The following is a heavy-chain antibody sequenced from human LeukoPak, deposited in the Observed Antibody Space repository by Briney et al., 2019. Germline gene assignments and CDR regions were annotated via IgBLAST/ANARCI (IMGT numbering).Heavy chain of an antibody. CDR1: GFSFSSYA. J-gene: IGHJ6*03. CDR3: ARDGDTSSYYYYMGV. Sequence: GGSLRLSCAASGFSFSSYAMSWVRQAPGKGLEWVSAFMGSGFSGSGGSTYYADSVKGRFTISRDNSKNTLSLQMNSLRAEDTAVYYCARDGDTSSYYYYMGVWGKGTTVTVSS. V-gene: IGHV3-23*01. CDR2: FMGSGFSGSGGST. D-gene: IGHD5-18*01.